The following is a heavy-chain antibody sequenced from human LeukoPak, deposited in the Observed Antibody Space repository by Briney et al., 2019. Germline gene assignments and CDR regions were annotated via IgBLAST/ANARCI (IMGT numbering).Heavy chain of an antibody. CDR3: ARAAHYYDSPDAFDI. J-gene: IGHJ3*02. D-gene: IGHD3-22*01. CDR1: GFTFSDYY. Sequence: GGSLRLSCAASGFTFSDYYMSWIRQAPGKGLEWVSYISSSGSTIYYAVSVKGRFTISRDNAKNSLYLQMNSLRAEDTAVYYCARAAHYYDSPDAFDIWGQGTMVTVSS. V-gene: IGHV3-11*01. CDR2: ISSSGSTI.